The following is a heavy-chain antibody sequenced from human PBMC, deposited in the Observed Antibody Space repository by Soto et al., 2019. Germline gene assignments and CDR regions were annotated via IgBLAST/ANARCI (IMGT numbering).Heavy chain of an antibody. J-gene: IGHJ4*02. CDR3: ARDYNYTTSSYYAY. CDR2: IIPNHGIT. V-gene: IGHV1-69*04. Sequence: SVKVSCKASGGTFSSYTISWVRQAPGQGLERMGRIIPNHGITNYAQKLQGRVTMTTDTSTSTAYMELRSLRSDDTAVYYCARDYNYTTSSYYAYWGQGNLLTVSS. CDR1: GGTFSSYT. D-gene: IGHD3-22*01.